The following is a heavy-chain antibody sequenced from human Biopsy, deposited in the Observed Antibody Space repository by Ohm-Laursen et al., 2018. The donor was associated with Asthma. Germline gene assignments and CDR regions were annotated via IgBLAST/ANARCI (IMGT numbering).Heavy chain of an antibody. CDR2: IYSGGTS. Sequence: SLRLSCSASGFAVSRDHMFWVRQAPGKGLEWVSVIYSGGTSHTADSVRGRFTISRDYSKNTLYLQMHSLRAEDTAVYYCARGDSSNWSHYYFDYWGQGTLVTVSS. D-gene: IGHD3-22*01. CDR3: ARGDSSNWSHYYFDY. CDR1: GFAVSRDH. J-gene: IGHJ4*02. V-gene: IGHV3-53*01.